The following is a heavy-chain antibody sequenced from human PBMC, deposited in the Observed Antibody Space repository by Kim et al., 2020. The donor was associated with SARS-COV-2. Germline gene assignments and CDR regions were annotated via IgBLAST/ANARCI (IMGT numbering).Heavy chain of an antibody. D-gene: IGHD3-16*01. CDR2: IFHSGNT. V-gene: IGHV4-39*01. CDR3: AGFVGEAVDY. J-gene: IGHJ4*02. CDR1: GVSISSSSYS. Sequence: SETLSLTCTVSGVSISSSSYSWGWIRQSPGKGLEWIANIFHSGNTSYYPSLKSRISISADRSKNQFSLNLSSVTAADTAVYYCAGFVGEAVDYWGQGTLV.